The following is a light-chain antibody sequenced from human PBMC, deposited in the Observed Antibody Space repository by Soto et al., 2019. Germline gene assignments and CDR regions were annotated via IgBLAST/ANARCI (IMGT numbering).Light chain of an antibody. CDR1: QSISTY. CDR3: QQTYNTPRT. Sequence: DIQMTQSPPSLSASVGDRVTMTCPASQSISTYLNWYQQKPGKAPNLLIYAASNLQSGVPSRFGGSGSGTDFTLTISSLQPEDFATYYCQQTYNTPRTFGQGTKLEIK. J-gene: IGKJ2*01. CDR2: AAS. V-gene: IGKV1-39*01.